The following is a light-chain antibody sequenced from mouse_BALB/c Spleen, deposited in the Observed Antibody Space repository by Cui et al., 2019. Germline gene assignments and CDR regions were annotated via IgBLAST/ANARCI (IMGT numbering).Light chain of an antibody. V-gene: IGKV17-121*01. CDR3: LQSDNLPLT. J-gene: IGKJ2*01. Sequence: TVTQSPASLSTAIGEKVTIRCITSTDSDGDMNWYQQTPWEPPKLLILEGNTLRPGVPSRFYSSGYGTDFVFTIENMLSEDVADYYCLQSDNLPLTFGGGTKLEIK. CDR1: TDSDGD. CDR2: EGN.